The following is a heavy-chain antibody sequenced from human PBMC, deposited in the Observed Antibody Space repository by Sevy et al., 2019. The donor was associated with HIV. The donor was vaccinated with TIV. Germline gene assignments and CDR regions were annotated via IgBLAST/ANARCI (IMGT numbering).Heavy chain of an antibody. J-gene: IGHJ5*02. Sequence: GGSLRLSCAASGFTFSSYAMTWVRQAPGKGLEWVSAISGGGGYTYYADSVKGRFTISRDNSKKTLDLQMHSLRAEDTAVYYCAKEGYESSGYYHWGQGTLVTVSS. CDR2: ISGGGGYT. D-gene: IGHD3-22*01. CDR1: GFTFSSYA. V-gene: IGHV3-23*01. CDR3: AKEGYESSGYYH.